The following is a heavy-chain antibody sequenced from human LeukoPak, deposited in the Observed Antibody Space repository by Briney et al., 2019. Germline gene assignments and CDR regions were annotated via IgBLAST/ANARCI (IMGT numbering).Heavy chain of an antibody. Sequence: PGGSLRLSCAASGFTFSSYAMSWVRQAPGKGLEWVSVIYSGGSTYYADSVKGRFTISRDNSKNTLYLQMNSLRAEDTAVYYCARSPHHQRKYSGSYYRGYFDYWGQGTLVTVSS. CDR3: ARSPHHQRKYSGSYYRGYFDY. J-gene: IGHJ4*02. CDR2: IYSGGST. D-gene: IGHD1-26*01. V-gene: IGHV3-66*01. CDR1: GFTFSSYA.